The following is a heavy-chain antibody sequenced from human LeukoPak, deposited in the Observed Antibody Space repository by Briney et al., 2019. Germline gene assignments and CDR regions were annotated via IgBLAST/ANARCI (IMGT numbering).Heavy chain of an antibody. CDR2: IYYSGST. V-gene: IGHV4-59*01. J-gene: IGHJ4*02. CDR3: VRVIMVRGVTFDY. D-gene: IGHD3-10*01. Sequence: SETLSLTCTVSGGPISSYYWSWIRQPPGKGLEWIGYIYYSGSTNYNPSLKSRVTISVDTSKNQFSLKLSSVTAADTAVCYCVRVIMVRGVTFDYWGQGTLVTVSS. CDR1: GGPISSYY.